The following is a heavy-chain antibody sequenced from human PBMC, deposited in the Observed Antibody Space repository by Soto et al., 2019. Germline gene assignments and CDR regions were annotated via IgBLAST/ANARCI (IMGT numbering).Heavy chain of an antibody. CDR2: IHYRGST. Sequence: PSETLSLTCAVSGGSVSVDSYYWAWIRQPPGKGLEWIATIHYRGSTYYATSLKSRVTISIDTSKNQFSLMLASVTATDTAFYYCARLATTVSNHNYWGQGTLVTVSS. D-gene: IGHD4-17*01. CDR3: ARLATTVSNHNY. J-gene: IGHJ4*02. CDR1: GGSVSVDSYY. V-gene: IGHV4-39*01.